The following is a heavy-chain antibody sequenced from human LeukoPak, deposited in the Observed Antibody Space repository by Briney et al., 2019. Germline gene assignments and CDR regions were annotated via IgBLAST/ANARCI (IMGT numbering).Heavy chain of an antibody. J-gene: IGHJ4*02. Sequence: SETLSLTCTVSGGSISSSSYYWGWIRQPPGKGLEWIGNIYYSGSTNYNPSLKSRVTISVDTSKNQFSLKLSSVTAADTAVYYCARQLHYGSGSYYRGQISDFDYWGQGTLVTVSS. V-gene: IGHV4-39*01. CDR2: IYYSGST. CDR3: ARQLHYGSGSYYRGQISDFDY. D-gene: IGHD3-10*01. CDR1: GGSISSSSYY.